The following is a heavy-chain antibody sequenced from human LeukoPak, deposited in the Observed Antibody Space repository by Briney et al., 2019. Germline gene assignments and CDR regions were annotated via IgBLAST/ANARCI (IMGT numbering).Heavy chain of an antibody. V-gene: IGHV3-7*04. CDR2: IHPDGNEK. J-gene: IGHJ4*02. CDR3: ARGDDFSGDY. D-gene: IGHD2-21*02. Sequence: GGSLRLSCTASGFTFSTYWMSWVRQAPGKGLERVANIHPDGNEKYHVDSVKGRFTISRDNAKNSLYLQMNSLRVEDTAVYYCARGDDFSGDYWGQGTLVTVSS. CDR1: GFTFSTYW.